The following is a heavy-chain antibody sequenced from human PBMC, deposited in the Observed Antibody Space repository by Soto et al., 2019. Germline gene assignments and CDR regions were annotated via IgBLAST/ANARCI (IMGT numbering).Heavy chain of an antibody. CDR3: ARETYYYGMDV. CDR2: IWYDGSNK. Sequence: PGGSLRLSCAASGFTFSSYGMHWVRQAPGKGLEWVAVIWYDGSNKYYADSVKGRFTISRDNSKNTLYLQMDSLRAEDTAVYYCARETYYYGMDVWGQGTTVTVPS. J-gene: IGHJ6*02. CDR1: GFTFSSYG. V-gene: IGHV3-33*01.